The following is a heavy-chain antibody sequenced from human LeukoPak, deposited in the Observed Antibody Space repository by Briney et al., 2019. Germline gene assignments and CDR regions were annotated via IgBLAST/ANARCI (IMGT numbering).Heavy chain of an antibody. V-gene: IGHV5-51*01. CDR2: IYPGDSDT. Sequence: GESLKISCKGSGYSFTSCWIGWVRQMPGKGLEWMGIIYPGDSDTRYSPSFQGQVTISADKSISTAYLQWSSLKASDTAMYYCARQWDILTGYLDPWGQGTLVTVSS. D-gene: IGHD3-9*01. J-gene: IGHJ5*02. CDR3: ARQWDILTGYLDP. CDR1: GYSFTSCW.